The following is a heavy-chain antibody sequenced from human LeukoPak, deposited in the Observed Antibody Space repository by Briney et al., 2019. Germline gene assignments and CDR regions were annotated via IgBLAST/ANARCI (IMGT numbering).Heavy chain of an antibody. J-gene: IGHJ4*02. Sequence: GASVKVSCKASGYTFTSYGISWVRQAPGQGLEWMGWISAYNGNTNYAQKFQGRVTMTRDTSISTAYMELSRLRSDDTAVYYCARRSAGSSWYPFDYWGQGTLVTVSS. D-gene: IGHD6-13*01. CDR3: ARRSAGSSWYPFDY. V-gene: IGHV1-18*01. CDR1: GYTFTSYG. CDR2: ISAYNGNT.